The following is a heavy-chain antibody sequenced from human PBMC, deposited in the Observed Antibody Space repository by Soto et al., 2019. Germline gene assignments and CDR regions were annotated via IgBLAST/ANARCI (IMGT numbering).Heavy chain of an antibody. CDR3: VRQGIDYLHGLVDV. CDR2: VYYTGDT. J-gene: IGHJ6*02. V-gene: IGHV4-59*08. CDR1: SGPDRSHN. Sequence: QVQLQQSGPRLVKPSETLSLTRTVSSGPDRSHNWGWIRQPPGRGLEWIGYVYYTGDTAYNPSLRGRVTISADTSTNDISLTLNSVTAADTAVYYCVRQGIDYLHGLVDVWGQGTTVSVSS. D-gene: IGHD4-17*01.